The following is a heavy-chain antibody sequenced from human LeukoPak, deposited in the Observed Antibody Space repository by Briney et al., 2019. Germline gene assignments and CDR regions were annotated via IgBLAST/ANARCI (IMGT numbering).Heavy chain of an antibody. CDR1: GYTFTSYY. Sequence: ASVKVSCKASGYTFTSYYMHWVRQAPGQGLEWMGIINPSGGSTSYAQKFQGRVTMTRDMSTSTVYMELSSLRSEDTAVYYCARERDGYTTAGYYYYYMDVWGKGTTVAVSS. D-gene: IGHD5-24*01. CDR2: INPSGGST. V-gene: IGHV1-46*01. J-gene: IGHJ6*03. CDR3: ARERDGYTTAGYYYYYMDV.